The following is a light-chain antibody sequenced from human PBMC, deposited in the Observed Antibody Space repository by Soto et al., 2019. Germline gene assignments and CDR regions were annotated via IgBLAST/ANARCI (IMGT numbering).Light chain of an antibody. CDR2: LDSDGSH. J-gene: IGLJ2*01. CDR1: SGHSSYA. CDR3: QTWGTGIHVV. Sequence: QLVLTQSPSAFASLEASVKLTCSLSSGHSSYAIAWHQQQPEKGPRYLMKLDSDGSHTKGDAIPDRFSGSSSGAERYLTISSLQSEDEADYYCQTWGTGIHVVFGGGTKLTVL. V-gene: IGLV4-69*01.